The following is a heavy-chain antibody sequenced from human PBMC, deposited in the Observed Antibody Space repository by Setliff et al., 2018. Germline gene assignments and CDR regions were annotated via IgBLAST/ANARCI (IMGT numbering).Heavy chain of an antibody. D-gene: IGHD6-19*01. Sequence: PGGSLRLSCAASGFTFSDYYMTWVRQAPGKGLEWVANIKPDGSEKWYGDSVRGRFTISRDNAQNSLYLQMNTLREEDTAMYYCGRGSGFLTEYWGRGTLVTVSS. CDR3: GRGSGFLTEY. CDR1: GFTFSDYY. CDR2: IKPDGSEK. V-gene: IGHV3-7*03. J-gene: IGHJ4*02.